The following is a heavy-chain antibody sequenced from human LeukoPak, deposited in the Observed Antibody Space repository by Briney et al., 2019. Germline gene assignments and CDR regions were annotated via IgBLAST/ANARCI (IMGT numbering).Heavy chain of an antibody. CDR1: GFTFSSYA. J-gene: IGHJ4*02. D-gene: IGHD3-22*01. CDR2: ISGSGGST. V-gene: IGHV3-23*01. CDR3: ARDSHYYDSRGGFDY. Sequence: GGSLRLSCAASGFTFSSYAMSWVRQAPGKGLEWVSAISGSGGSTYYADSVKGRFTISRDNSKNTLYLQMNSLRAEDTAVYYCARDSHYYDSRGGFDYWGQGTLVTVSS.